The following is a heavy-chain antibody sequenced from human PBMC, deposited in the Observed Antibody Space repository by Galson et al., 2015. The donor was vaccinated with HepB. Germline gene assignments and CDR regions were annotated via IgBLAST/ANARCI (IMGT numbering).Heavy chain of an antibody. Sequence: SVKVSCKASGGTFSSYAISWVRQAPGQGLEWMGGIIPIFGIANYAQKFQDRVTITADKSTSTAYMELSSLRSEDTAVYYCARNYGDRTYYFDYWGQGTLVTVSS. V-gene: IGHV1-69*10. D-gene: IGHD4-17*01. CDR2: IIPIFGIA. CDR1: GGTFSSYA. CDR3: ARNYGDRTYYFDY. J-gene: IGHJ4*02.